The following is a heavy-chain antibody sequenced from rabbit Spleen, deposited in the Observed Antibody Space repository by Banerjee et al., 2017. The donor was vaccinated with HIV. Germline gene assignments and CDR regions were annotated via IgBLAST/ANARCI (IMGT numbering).Heavy chain of an antibody. D-gene: IGHD6-1*01. Sequence: QLKETGGGLVQPGGSLTLSCKVSGFTISSYNMGWVRQAPGKGLEWIGDIYPVFGITNYANSVKGRFTISSDNAQNTVDLQMNSLTAADTATYFCARSFAGYGGYGYATAFNLWGQGTLVTVS. CDR1: GFTISSYN. CDR2: IYPVFGIT. V-gene: IGHV1S7*01. CDR3: ARSFAGYGGYGYATAFNL. J-gene: IGHJ4*01.